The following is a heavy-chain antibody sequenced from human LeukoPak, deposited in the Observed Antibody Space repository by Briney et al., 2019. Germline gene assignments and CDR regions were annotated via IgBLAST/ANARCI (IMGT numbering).Heavy chain of an antibody. Sequence: ASVKVSCTASGGTFSSYAISWVRQAPGQGLEWMGRIIPILGIANYAQKFQGRVTITADKSTSIAYMELSSLRSEDTAVYYCAGGATSLDFDYWGQGTLVTVSS. CDR3: AGGATSLDFDY. J-gene: IGHJ4*02. V-gene: IGHV1-69*04. CDR2: IIPILGIA. D-gene: IGHD3-16*02. CDR1: GGTFSSYA.